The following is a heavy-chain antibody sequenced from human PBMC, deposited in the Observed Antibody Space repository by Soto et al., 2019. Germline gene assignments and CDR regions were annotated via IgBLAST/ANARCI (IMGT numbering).Heavy chain of an antibody. CDR3: TTTYSSSWYYYYYGMDV. V-gene: IGHV3-15*07. J-gene: IGHJ6*02. Sequence: ESGGGLVKPGGSLRLSCAASGFTFSNAWMNWVRQAPGKGLEWVGRIKSKTDGGSTDYAAPVKGRFTISRDDSKNTLYLQMNSLKTEDTAVYYCTTTYSSSWYYYYYGMDVWGQGTTVTVSS. CDR2: IKSKTDGGST. D-gene: IGHD6-13*01. CDR1: GFTFSNAW.